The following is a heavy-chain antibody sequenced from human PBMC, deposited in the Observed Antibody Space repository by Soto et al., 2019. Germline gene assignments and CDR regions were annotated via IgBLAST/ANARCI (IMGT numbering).Heavy chain of an antibody. CDR2: IYYSGST. J-gene: IGHJ4*02. CDR1: GGSISSSSYY. V-gene: IGHV4-39*01. D-gene: IGHD5-12*01. CDR3: ARVEWVATESDY. Sequence: SETLSLTCTVSGGSISSSSYYWGWIRQPPGKGLEWIGSIYYSGSTYYNPSLKSRVTISVDTSKNQFSLKLSSVTAADTAVYYCARVEWVATESDYWGQGTLVTVSS.